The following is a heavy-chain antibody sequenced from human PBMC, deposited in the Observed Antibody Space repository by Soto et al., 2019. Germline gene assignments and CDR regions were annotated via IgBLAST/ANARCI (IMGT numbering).Heavy chain of an antibody. CDR3: ARTVGQTIQLQLYFDL. Sequence: QVQLQESGPGLVKPSETLSLTCTVSGGSVSSGSYYWSWIRQPPGKGLEWIGYIYYSGSTNYNPSLKSRVTISVDTSKTQFPLKLSSVTAADTAVYYCARTVGQTIQLQLYFDLWGRGTLVTVSS. J-gene: IGHJ2*01. CDR1: GGSVSSGSYY. V-gene: IGHV4-61*01. D-gene: IGHD1-1*01. CDR2: IYYSGST.